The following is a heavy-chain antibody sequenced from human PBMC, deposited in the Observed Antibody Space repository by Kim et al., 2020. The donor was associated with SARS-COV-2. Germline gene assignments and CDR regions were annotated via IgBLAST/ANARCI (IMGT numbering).Heavy chain of an antibody. V-gene: IGHV4-4*07. D-gene: IGHD3-10*01. CDR3: ARDRSPGDAFDI. Sequence: NYNPSLKSRVTMSVDTSKNQCSLKLSSVTAADTAVYYCARDRSPGDAFDIWGQGTMVTVSS. J-gene: IGHJ3*02.